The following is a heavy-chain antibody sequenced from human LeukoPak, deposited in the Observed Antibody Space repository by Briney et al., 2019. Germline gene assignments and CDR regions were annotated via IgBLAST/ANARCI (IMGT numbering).Heavy chain of an antibody. Sequence: PSETLSLTCAVYGGSFSGYYWSWIRQPPGKGLEWIGETNHSGSTNYNPSLKSRVTISVDTSKNQFSLKLSSVTAADTAVYYCARREITMIVAHFDYWGQGTLVTVSS. CDR2: TNHSGST. CDR1: GGSFSGYY. CDR3: ARREITMIVAHFDY. D-gene: IGHD3-22*01. V-gene: IGHV4-34*01. J-gene: IGHJ4*02.